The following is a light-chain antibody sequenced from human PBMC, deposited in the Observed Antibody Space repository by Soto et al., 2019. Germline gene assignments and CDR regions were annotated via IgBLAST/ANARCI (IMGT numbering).Light chain of an antibody. CDR2: NNN. CDR1: SSNIGSNP. J-gene: IGLJ2*01. V-gene: IGLV1-44*01. CDR3: AAWDDSLNGVL. Sequence: QSVLTQPPSASGTPGQRVTISCSGSSSNIGSNPVHWYQQVPGTAPKLLIHNNNQPPSGVPARFSGSKSGTSASLAISGLQSEDEADYYCAAWDDSLNGVLFGGGTKVTVL.